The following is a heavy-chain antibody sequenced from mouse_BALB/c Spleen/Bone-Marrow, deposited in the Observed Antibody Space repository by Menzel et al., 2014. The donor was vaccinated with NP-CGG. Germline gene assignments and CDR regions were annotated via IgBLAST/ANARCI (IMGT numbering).Heavy chain of an antibody. V-gene: IGHV1-7*01. CDR3: VYGNYYLAY. CDR2: INPSTGYT. J-gene: IGHJ3*01. Sequence: VQRGESGAELAKHGASVKMSCKASGYTFTSYWMHWVKQRPGQGLEWIGYINPSTGYTEYNQKFKDKATLTADKSSSTACMQLSSLTSEDSAVYYCVYGNYYLAYWGQGTLVTVSA. D-gene: IGHD2-1*01. CDR1: GYTFTSYW.